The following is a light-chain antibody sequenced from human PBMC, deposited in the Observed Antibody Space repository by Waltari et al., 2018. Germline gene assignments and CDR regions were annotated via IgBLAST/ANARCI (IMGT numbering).Light chain of an antibody. CDR2: RNT. J-gene: IGLJ2*01. CDR1: RSDIGNNY. Sequence: QSVLTQTPSASGTPGQKVTMSCSGGRSDIGNNYVNWYQQLPGPTPKLLIYRNTQRPAGVPDRISASKSGTSASLAISGLRSEDEAIYYCASWDDRLGGVLFGGVTKLTVL. CDR3: ASWDDRLGGVL. V-gene: IGLV1-47*01.